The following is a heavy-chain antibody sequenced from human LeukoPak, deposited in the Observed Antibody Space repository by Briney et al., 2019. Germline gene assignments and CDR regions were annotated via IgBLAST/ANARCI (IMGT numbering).Heavy chain of an antibody. CDR3: AKDAWRFGDSLLYYPDY. CDR1: GFTFSNYG. J-gene: IGHJ4*02. D-gene: IGHD3-10*01. Sequence: GGSLRLSCAASGFTFSNYGMSWVRQAPGKGLEWVSVISISGGSTYYADSMKGRFTISRDNSKNTLYLKMNSLRAEDAAVYYCAKDAWRFGDSLLYYPDYWGQGTLVTVSS. V-gene: IGHV3-23*01. CDR2: ISISGGST.